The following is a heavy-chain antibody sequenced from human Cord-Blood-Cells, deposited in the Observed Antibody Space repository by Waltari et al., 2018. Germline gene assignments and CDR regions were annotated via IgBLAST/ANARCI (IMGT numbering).Heavy chain of an antibody. Sequence: QVQLVQSGAEVKKPGASVKVSCKASGYTFTSDDINWVRQAPGQGLEWMGWREPNSGKPGYGQKFQGGVTITRKTSISPAYMGLSSLRSEDTAVYYCARGGTTGSYYYYYGMDVWGQGTTVTVSS. V-gene: IGHV1-8*03. D-gene: IGHD1-1*01. CDR3: ARGGTTGSYYYYYGMDV. J-gene: IGHJ6*02. CDR2: REPNSGKP. CDR1: GYTFTSDD.